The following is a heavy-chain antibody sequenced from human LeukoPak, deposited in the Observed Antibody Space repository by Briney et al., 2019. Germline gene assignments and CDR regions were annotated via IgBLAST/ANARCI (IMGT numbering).Heavy chain of an antibody. J-gene: IGHJ4*02. CDR3: ARDRGDIVVVPAAMELDY. Sequence: ASVRVFCKASGYTFTSYAMHWVRQAPGQRLEWMGWINAGNGNTKYSQKFQGRVTITRDTYASTAYMELSSLRSEDTAVYYCARDRGDIVVVPAAMELDYWGQGTLVTVSS. CDR2: INAGNGNT. D-gene: IGHD2-2*01. CDR1: GYTFTSYA. V-gene: IGHV1-3*01.